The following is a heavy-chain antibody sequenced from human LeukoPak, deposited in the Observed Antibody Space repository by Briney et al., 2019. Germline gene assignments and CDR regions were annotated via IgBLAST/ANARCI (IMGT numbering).Heavy chain of an antibody. CDR1: GYSISSGYY. V-gene: IGHV4-38-2*01. Sequence: SETLSHTCAVSGYSISSGYYWGWIRQPPGKGLEWIGSIYHSGSTYYNPSLKSRVTISVDTSKNQFSLKLSSVTAADTAVYYCAKHSSSWYEPSRDYYYYMDVWGKGTTVTVSS. CDR2: IYHSGST. D-gene: IGHD6-13*01. CDR3: AKHSSSWYEPSRDYYYYMDV. J-gene: IGHJ6*03.